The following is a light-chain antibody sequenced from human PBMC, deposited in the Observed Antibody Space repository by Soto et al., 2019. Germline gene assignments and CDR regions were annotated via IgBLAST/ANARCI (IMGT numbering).Light chain of an antibody. CDR3: QQYYNIPWT. Sequence: DIVMTQSPDSLAVSLGERSTINCKSSQSVLYSSNNKNYLAWYQQKPGQPPKLLIYWASTRESGVPDRFSGSGSGTDFTLTISSLQAEDVAVYYRQQYYNIPWTFGQGTKVDIK. CDR1: QSVLYSSNNKNY. CDR2: WAS. J-gene: IGKJ1*01. V-gene: IGKV4-1*01.